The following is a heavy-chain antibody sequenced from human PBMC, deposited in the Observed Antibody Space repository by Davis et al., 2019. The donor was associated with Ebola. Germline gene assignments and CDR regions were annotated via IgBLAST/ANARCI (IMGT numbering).Heavy chain of an antibody. Sequence: PGGSLRLSCAASGFTFSSYWIHWVRQAPGKGLVWVSRINTDGSRTRDADSVKGRFTISRDNAKNTLYLQMNSLKTEDTAVYYCTRGVIGYGDSRGTGFDPWGQGTLVTVSS. CDR1: GFTFSSYW. CDR2: INTDGSRT. CDR3: TRGVIGYGDSRGTGFDP. D-gene: IGHD1-1*01. V-gene: IGHV3-74*01. J-gene: IGHJ5*02.